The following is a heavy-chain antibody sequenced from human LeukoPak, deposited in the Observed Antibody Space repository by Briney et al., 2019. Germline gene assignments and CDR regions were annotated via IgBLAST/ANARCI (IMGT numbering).Heavy chain of an antibody. Sequence: GGSLRLSCAASGFTFSSYAMSWVRQAPGKGLEWVSAISGSGGSSYYADSVKGRFTISRDNSKNTLYLQMNSLRAEDTAVYYCAKDVAMVTDYDYWGQGTLVTVSS. J-gene: IGHJ4*02. CDR1: GFTFSSYA. D-gene: IGHD5-18*01. CDR2: ISGSGGSS. V-gene: IGHV3-23*01. CDR3: AKDVAMVTDYDY.